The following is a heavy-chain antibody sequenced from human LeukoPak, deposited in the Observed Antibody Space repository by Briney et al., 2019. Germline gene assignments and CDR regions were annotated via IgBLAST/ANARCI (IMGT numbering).Heavy chain of an antibody. Sequence: GASVKVSCKASGYTFTSHYINWVRQATGPGIEWMGWMNPNSGNTGYAQKFQGSVTITRNTSISTSYMELSSLRSEDTAVYYCARRSSSVGYYYYYMDVWGKGTTVTVSS. CDR2: MNPNSGNT. J-gene: IGHJ6*03. D-gene: IGHD6-6*01. V-gene: IGHV1-8*03. CDR3: ARRSSSVGYYYYYMDV. CDR1: GYTFTSHY.